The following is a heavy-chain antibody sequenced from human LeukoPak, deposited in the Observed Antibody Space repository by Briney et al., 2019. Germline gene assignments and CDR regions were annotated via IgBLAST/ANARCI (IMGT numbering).Heavy chain of an antibody. CDR1: GGSISSGSYY. CDR3: ARGPPPDFDY. J-gene: IGHJ4*02. V-gene: IGHV4-61*02. CDR2: IYTSGST. Sequence: SQTLSLTCTVSGGSISSGSYYWSWIQQPAGKGLEWIGRIYTSGSTNYNPSLKSRVTISVDTSKNLFSLKLSSVTAADTAVYYCARGPPPDFDYWGRGTLVTVSS.